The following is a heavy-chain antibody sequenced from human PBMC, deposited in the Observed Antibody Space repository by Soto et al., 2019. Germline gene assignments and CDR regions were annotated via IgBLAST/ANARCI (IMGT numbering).Heavy chain of an antibody. Sequence: EVQLVESGGGLVQPGGSLRLSCAASGFTFSSYSMNWVRQAPGKGLEWISYISGTSNTIYYADSMKGRFTISRDNAKNSLYLQMNSLRAEDTAVYFCARGGRYCSSASCYFRFGGQGTLVTVSS. CDR3: ARGGRYCSSASCYFRF. V-gene: IGHV3-48*01. D-gene: IGHD2-2*01. J-gene: IGHJ4*02. CDR1: GFTFSSYS. CDR2: ISGTSNTI.